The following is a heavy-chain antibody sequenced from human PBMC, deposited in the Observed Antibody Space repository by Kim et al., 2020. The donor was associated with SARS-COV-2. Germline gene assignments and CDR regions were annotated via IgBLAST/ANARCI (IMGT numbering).Heavy chain of an antibody. D-gene: IGHD3-3*01. Sequence: ASVKVSCKASGYTFTGYYMHWVRQAPGQGLEWMGWINPNSGGTNYAQKFQGRVTMTRDTSISTAYMELSRLRSDDTAVYYCARLIGDTIFGVVIIPGGFDPWGQGTLVTVSS. CDR1: GYTFTGYY. CDR3: ARLIGDTIFGVVIIPGGFDP. CDR2: INPNSGGT. J-gene: IGHJ5*02. V-gene: IGHV1-2*02.